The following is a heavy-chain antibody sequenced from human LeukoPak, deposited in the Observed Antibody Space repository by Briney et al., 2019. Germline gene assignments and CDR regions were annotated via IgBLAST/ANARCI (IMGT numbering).Heavy chain of an antibody. CDR1: GFTFSHYG. Sequence: GGSLRLSCAAPGFTFSHYGMHWVRQAPGKGLEWVTFIRYDGSNKCYADSVKGRFTISRDNSKNTLYLQMNSLTGEDTAVYYCARAEYSSSRSTHWGQGTLVTVSS. V-gene: IGHV3-30*02. CDR3: ARAEYSSSRSTH. D-gene: IGHD6-13*01. CDR2: IRYDGSNK. J-gene: IGHJ4*02.